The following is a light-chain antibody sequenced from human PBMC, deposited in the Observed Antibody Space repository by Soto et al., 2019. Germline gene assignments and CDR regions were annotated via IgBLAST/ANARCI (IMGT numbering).Light chain of an antibody. CDR1: SSDVGGYDY. V-gene: IGLV2-14*01. Sequence: QSVLTQPASVSGSPGQSITISCTGTSSDVGGYDYVSWYQQHPGKAPKLMIYEVDNRPSGVSNRFSASKSGNTASLTISGLQAEDESDFCCSSYTSSSTVVFGGGTKLTVL. CDR3: SSYTSSSTVV. CDR2: EVD. J-gene: IGLJ2*01.